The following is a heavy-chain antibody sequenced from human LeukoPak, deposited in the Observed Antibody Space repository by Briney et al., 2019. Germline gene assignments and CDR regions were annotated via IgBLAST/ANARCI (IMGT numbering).Heavy chain of an antibody. V-gene: IGHV1-2*02. CDR3: ARGAIVVVTAIRKNWFDP. Sequence: KPGASVKVSCKASGYTFTGYYMHWVRQAPGQGLEWMGWINPNSGGTNYARKFQGRVTMTRDTSISTAYMELSRLRSDDTAVYYCARGAIVVVTAIRKNWFDPWGQGTLVTVSS. CDR2: INPNSGGT. D-gene: IGHD2-21*02. CDR1: GYTFTGYY. J-gene: IGHJ5*02.